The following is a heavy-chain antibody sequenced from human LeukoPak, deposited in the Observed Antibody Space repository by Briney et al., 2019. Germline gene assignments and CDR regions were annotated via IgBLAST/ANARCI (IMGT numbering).Heavy chain of an antibody. CDR2: IYYSGST. Sequence: SETLSLTCTVSGGSISSRSYYWGWIRQPPGKGLEWIGSIYYSGSTYCNPSLQSRVTISVDTSKNQFSLKLNSVTAADTAVYYCARSRRGGAAAGTDGYYFDYWGQGTLVTVSS. V-gene: IGHV4-39*01. CDR3: ARSRRGGAAAGTDGYYFDY. D-gene: IGHD6-13*01. J-gene: IGHJ4*02. CDR1: GGSISSRSYY.